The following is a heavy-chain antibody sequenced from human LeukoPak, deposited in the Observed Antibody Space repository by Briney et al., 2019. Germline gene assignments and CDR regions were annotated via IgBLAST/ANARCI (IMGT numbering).Heavy chain of an antibody. J-gene: IGHJ4*02. CDR3: ARGVEQWLPPGEDY. Sequence: PGGSLRLSCAASGFTFSSYWMSWVRQAPGKGLEWVANIKQDGSEKYYVDSVKGRFTISRDNAKNSLYLQMNSLRAEDTAVYYCARGVEQWLPPGEDYWGQGALVTVSS. D-gene: IGHD6-19*01. V-gene: IGHV3-7*01. CDR2: IKQDGSEK. CDR1: GFTFSSYW.